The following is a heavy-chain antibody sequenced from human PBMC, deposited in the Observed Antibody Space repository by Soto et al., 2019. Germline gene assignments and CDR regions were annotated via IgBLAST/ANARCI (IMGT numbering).Heavy chain of an antibody. CDR3: ARASSSSGPFDPNDAFDI. J-gene: IGHJ3*02. CDR1: GFTVSSYW. CDR2: INSDGSST. V-gene: IGHV3-74*01. Sequence: GGSLRLSCAASGFTVSSYWMHWVRQAPGKGLVWVSRINSDGSSTGYADSVKGRFTISRDNAKNTLYLQMNSLRAEDTAVYYCARASSSSGPFDPNDAFDIWGQGTMVTVSS. D-gene: IGHD2-2*01.